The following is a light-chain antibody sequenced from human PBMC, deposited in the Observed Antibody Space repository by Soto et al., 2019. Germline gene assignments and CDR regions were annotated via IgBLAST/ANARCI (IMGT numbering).Light chain of an antibody. CDR2: DTS. Sequence: EVMMRQSPATLSVSPGERATLSCRASQGISDTLAWYQHKPGQAPRLLIYDTSTRATGVPTRFSGSRSGAEFTLTINSLQSEDFAGYYCQPYYNWPLTFGGGTKVDIK. CDR3: QPYYNWPLT. V-gene: IGKV3-15*01. CDR1: QGISDT. J-gene: IGKJ4*01.